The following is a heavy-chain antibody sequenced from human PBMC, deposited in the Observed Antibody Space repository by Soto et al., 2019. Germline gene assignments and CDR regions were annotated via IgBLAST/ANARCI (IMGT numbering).Heavy chain of an antibody. Sequence: QVQLVQSGAEVKKPGASVRVSCKASGYSFTIYGITWVRQAPGQGPEWKGWISTYDGNTNYAQNFQGRVSMARDTSTSTAYMELRSLRSDDTAVYYCARDRGRSCIGGTCPFDYWGQGTLVIVSS. J-gene: IGHJ4*02. CDR1: GYSFTIYG. CDR3: ARDRGRSCIGGTCPFDY. V-gene: IGHV1-18*01. D-gene: IGHD2-15*01. CDR2: ISTYDGNT.